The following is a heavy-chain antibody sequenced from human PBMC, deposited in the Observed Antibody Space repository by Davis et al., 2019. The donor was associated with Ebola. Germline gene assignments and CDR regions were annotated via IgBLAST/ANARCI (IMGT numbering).Heavy chain of an antibody. D-gene: IGHD1-14*01. CDR1: GYSFATYG. Sequence: ASVKVSCKAFGYSFATYGISWVRKAPGQGLEWMGWISAFKGKTHYAQKFQGRMTLTTDTSTSTAYMELESLRSDDTAVYYCTIGGTTGGFDYWGQGTLVTVSS. V-gene: IGHV1-18*04. CDR2: ISAFKGKT. J-gene: IGHJ4*02. CDR3: TIGGTTGGFDY.